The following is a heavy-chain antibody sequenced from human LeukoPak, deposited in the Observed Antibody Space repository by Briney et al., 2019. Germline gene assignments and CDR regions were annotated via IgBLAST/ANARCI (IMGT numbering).Heavy chain of an antibody. D-gene: IGHD4-11*01. Sequence: GGSLRLSCAASGFTFSSYAMSWVRQAPGKGLEWVSAISGSGGSTYYADSVKGRFTSSRDNSKNTLYLQMNSLRAEDTAVYYCADSNYWYPNDYWGQGTLVTVSA. CDR3: ADSNYWYPNDY. CDR2: ISGSGGST. J-gene: IGHJ4*02. V-gene: IGHV3-23*01. CDR1: GFTFSSYA.